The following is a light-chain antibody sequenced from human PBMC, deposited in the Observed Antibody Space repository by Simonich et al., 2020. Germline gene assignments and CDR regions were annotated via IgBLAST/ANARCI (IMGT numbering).Light chain of an antibody. CDR3: QSYDSSHVV. J-gene: IGLJ2*01. Sequence: QSVLTQPPSVSGAPGQRVTISSTGSSSNIGAGYDVYWYQQLPGTAPKLLIYENSNQPAGVPDRFSGSKAGTTASLAITGLQAEDEADYYCQSYDSSHVVFGGGTKLTVL. V-gene: IGLV1-40*01. CDR1: SSNIGAGYD. CDR2: ENS.